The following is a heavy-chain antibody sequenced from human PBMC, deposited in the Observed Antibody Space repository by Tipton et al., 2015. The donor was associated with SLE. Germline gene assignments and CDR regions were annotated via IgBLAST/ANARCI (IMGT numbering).Heavy chain of an antibody. CDR1: GGSFKTYG. D-gene: IGHD5-24*01. V-gene: IGHV1-69*01. Sequence: QLVQSGAEVKKPGSSVKVSCKASGGSFKTYGFSWMRQAPGQGLEWMGGIIPLFGTPHYAQRFQGRVTITTDESSNTVYMELRSLTSEDTAVYFCARDRGDGTAKLAFDMWGQGTMVTVSS. CDR2: IIPLFGTP. J-gene: IGHJ3*02. CDR3: ARDRGDGTAKLAFDM.